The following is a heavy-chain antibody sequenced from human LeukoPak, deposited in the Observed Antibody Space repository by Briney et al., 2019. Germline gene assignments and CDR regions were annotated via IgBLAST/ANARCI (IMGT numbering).Heavy chain of an antibody. J-gene: IGHJ6*02. D-gene: IGHD4-17*01. CDR3: ARGYGYGDYHPNYYYGMDV. CDR1: GGSFSGYY. V-gene: IGHV4-34*01. CDR2: INHSGST. Sequence: PSETLSLTCAVYGGSFSGYYWSWIRQPPGKGLEWIGEINHSGSTNYNPSLKSRVTISVDTSKNQFSLKLSSVTAADTAVYYCARGYGYGDYHPNYYYGMDVWGQGTTVTVSS.